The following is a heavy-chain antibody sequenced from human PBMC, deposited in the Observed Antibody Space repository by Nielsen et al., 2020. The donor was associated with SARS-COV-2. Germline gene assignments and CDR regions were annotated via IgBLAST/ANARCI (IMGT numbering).Heavy chain of an antibody. V-gene: IGHV4-59*01. J-gene: IGHJ6*02. Sequence: RQAPGKGLEWIGYIYYSGSTNYNPSLKSRVTISVDTSKNQFSLKLSSVTAADTAVYYCASAYSSSWYHPYYYYGMDVWGQGTTVTVSS. CDR2: IYYSGST. D-gene: IGHD6-13*01. CDR3: ASAYSSSWYHPYYYYGMDV.